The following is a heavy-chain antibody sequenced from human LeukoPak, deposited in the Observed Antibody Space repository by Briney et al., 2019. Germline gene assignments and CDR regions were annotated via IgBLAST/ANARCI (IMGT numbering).Heavy chain of an antibody. CDR2: IYYSGST. J-gene: IGHJ6*02. CDR3: ARDKMGYGMDV. V-gene: IGHV4-61*01. CDR1: GGSVSSGSYY. Sequence: SETLSLTCTVSGGSVSSGSYYWSWIRQPPGMGLEWIGYIYYSGSTNYNPSLKSLVTISVDTSKNQFSLKLSSVTAADTAVYYCARDKMGYGMDVWGQGTTVTVSS. D-gene: IGHD5-24*01.